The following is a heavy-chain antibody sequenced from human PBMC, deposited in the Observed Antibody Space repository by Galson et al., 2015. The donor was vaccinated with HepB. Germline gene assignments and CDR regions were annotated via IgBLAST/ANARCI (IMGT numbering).Heavy chain of an antibody. Sequence: SLRLSCAASGFTFSSYSMNWVRQAPGKGLEWVSSISSSSSYIYYADSVKGRFTISRDNAKNSLYLQMNSLRAEDTAVYYCARDPDSSSWYGSWFDPWGQGTLVTVSS. J-gene: IGHJ5*02. CDR3: ARDPDSSSWYGSWFDP. D-gene: IGHD6-13*01. CDR2: ISSSSSYI. V-gene: IGHV3-21*01. CDR1: GFTFSSYS.